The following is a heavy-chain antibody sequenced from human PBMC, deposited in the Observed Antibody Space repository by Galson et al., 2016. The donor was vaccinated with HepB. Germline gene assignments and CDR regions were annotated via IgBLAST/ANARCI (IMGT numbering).Heavy chain of an antibody. J-gene: IGHJ5*02. CDR1: GFSLSTRGVG. CDR2: VYWDDDN. D-gene: IGHD3-3*01. CDR3: THWALVFGVQIATRVDP. Sequence: PALVKPTQTLTLTCALPGFSLSTRGVGVIWIRLPPGKALEWLAHVYWDDDNRYNPSLNTRLPMTRETATNQVVLTMTNIDPVDTATYECTHWALVFGVQIATRVDPWGQGTLVTVSS. V-gene: IGHV2-5*02.